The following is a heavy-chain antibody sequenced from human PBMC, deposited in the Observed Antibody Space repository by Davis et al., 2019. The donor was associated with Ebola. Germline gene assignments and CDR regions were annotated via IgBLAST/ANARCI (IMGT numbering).Heavy chain of an antibody. CDR2: INHSGST. J-gene: IGHJ2*01. V-gene: IGHV4-34*01. CDR3: ARAARRPVLRFLEWLPWYFDL. D-gene: IGHD3-3*01. CDR1: GGSFSGYY. Sequence: SETLSLTCAVYGGSFSGYYWSWIRQPPGKGLEWIGEINHSGSTNYNPSLKSRVTISVDKSKNQFSLKLSSVTAADTAVYYCARAARRPVLRFLEWLPWYFDLWGRGTLVTVSS.